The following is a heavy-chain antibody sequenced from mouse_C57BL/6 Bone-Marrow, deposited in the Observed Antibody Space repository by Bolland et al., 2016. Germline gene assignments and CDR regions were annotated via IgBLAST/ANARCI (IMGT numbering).Heavy chain of an antibody. V-gene: IGHV5-2*01. J-gene: IGHJ3*01. Sequence: GGITYYPDTMERRFIISRDNTKKTMYLQMSSLRSEDTALYYCARYGDYWGQGTLV. D-gene: IGHD2-13*01. CDR3: ARYGDY. CDR2: GGIT.